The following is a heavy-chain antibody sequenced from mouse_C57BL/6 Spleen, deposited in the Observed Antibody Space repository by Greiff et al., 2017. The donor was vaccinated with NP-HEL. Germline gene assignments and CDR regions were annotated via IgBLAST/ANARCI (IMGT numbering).Heavy chain of an antibody. J-gene: IGHJ4*01. V-gene: IGHV1-61*01. CDR1: GYTFTSYW. CDR3: ARGTYGNHYYAMDY. Sequence: QVQLQQPGAELVRPGSSVKLSCKASGYTFTSYWMDWVKQRPGQGLEWIGNIYPSDSETHYNQKFKDKATLTVDESSSTAYMQLSSLTSEDSAVYYCARGTYGNHYYAMDYWGQGTSVTVSS. CDR2: IYPSDSET. D-gene: IGHD2-1*01.